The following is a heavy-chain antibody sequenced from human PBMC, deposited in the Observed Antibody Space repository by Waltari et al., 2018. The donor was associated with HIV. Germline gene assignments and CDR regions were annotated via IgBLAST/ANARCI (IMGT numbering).Heavy chain of an antibody. CDR1: GGSISSSSYY. CDR2: IYYSGST. J-gene: IGHJ4*02. V-gene: IGHV4-39*01. Sequence: QLQLQESGPGLVKPSETLSLTCTVSGGSISSSSYYWGWIRQPPGKGLEWIGNIYYSGSTYYNPSLKSRVTISVDTSKNQFSLKLSSVTAADTAVYYCASHNVEMATFDYWGQGTLVTVSS. CDR3: ASHNVEMATFDY. D-gene: IGHD5-12*01.